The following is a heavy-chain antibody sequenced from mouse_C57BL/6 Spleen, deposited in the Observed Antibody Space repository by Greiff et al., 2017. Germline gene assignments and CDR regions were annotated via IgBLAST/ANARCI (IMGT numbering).Heavy chain of an antibody. CDR1: GFTFTDYY. CDR3: ARYAGSSLLPMDY. D-gene: IGHD1-1*01. Sequence: VQLKESGGGLVQPGGSLSLSCAASGFTFTDYYMSWVRQPPGTALEWLGFIRNKANGYTTEYRASVKGRFTISRDNSQSILYLQMNALRAEDSATYYVARYAGSSLLPMDYWGQGTSVTVSS. J-gene: IGHJ4*01. V-gene: IGHV7-3*01. CDR2: IRNKANGYTT.